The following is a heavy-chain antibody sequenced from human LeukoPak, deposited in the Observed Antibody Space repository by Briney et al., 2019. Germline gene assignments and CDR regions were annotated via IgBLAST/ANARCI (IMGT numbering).Heavy chain of an antibody. V-gene: IGHV1-46*01. CDR2: IKPSGGGT. Sequence: ASVKVSCKASGYTFTNYYVHWVRQAPGQGLEWMGIIKPSGGGTSYALKFQGRVTMTRDTSPSTAYMELSSLRSEDTAVYYCARDHFDSSGYYYLLGYFEHWGQGTLVTVSS. D-gene: IGHD3-22*01. CDR1: GYTFTNYY. J-gene: IGHJ1*01. CDR3: ARDHFDSSGYYYLLGYFEH.